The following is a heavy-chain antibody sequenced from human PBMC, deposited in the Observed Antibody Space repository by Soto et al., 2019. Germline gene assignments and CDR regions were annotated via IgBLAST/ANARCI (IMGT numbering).Heavy chain of an antibody. CDR3: ARRKNDYIWGSFPFDS. CDR2: IYYSGST. J-gene: IGHJ4*02. Sequence: PSETLSLTCTFSGGSMNNYYWNWIRQPPGKGLEWVGYIYYSGSTDYNPSLKSRVTISVDTSKNQFSLKLSSVTAADSAVYYCARRKNDYIWGSFPFDSWGPGTLVTVSS. V-gene: IGHV4-59*08. D-gene: IGHD3-16*01. CDR1: GGSMNNYY.